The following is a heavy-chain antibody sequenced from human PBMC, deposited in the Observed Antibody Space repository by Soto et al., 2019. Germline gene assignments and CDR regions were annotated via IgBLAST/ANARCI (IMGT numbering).Heavy chain of an antibody. CDR1: GGSISSSNW. J-gene: IGHJ4*02. Sequence: SETLSLTCAVSGGSISSSNWWSWVRQPPGKGLEWIGEIYHSGNTNYNPSLKSRVTMAVDKSRNQFSLKLSSVTAADTAVYYCASRWGEGRVAYWGQGTLVTVSS. CDR2: IYHSGNT. V-gene: IGHV4-4*02. CDR3: ASRWGEGRVAY. D-gene: IGHD3-10*01.